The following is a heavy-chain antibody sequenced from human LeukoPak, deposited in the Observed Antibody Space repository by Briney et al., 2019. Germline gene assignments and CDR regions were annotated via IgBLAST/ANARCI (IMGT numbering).Heavy chain of an antibody. D-gene: IGHD5-18*01. J-gene: IGHJ6*02. CDR3: ARAQLVSFGTAMVSYGMDV. CDR1: GFTFSSYS. CDR2: ISSSSSYI. Sequence: PGGSLRLSCAASGFTFSSYSMNWVRQAPGKGLEWVSSISSSSSYIYYADSVKGRFTISRDNSKNTLYLQMNSLRAEDTAVYYCARAQLVSFGTAMVSYGMDVWGQGTTVTVSS. V-gene: IGHV3-21*01.